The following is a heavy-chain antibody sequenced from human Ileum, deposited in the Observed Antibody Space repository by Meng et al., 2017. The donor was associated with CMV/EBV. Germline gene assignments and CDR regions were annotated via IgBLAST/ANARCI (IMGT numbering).Heavy chain of an antibody. V-gene: IGHV3-30*02. CDR3: AGGNDYGDY. Sequence: SCGGVVPPGGSLRLSCVASGFTFSAFGMHWVRQAPGKGLESVTYIRYDGNNKYYADSVKGRFTISRDNSKNTVYLQMNSLRVEDTAVYYCAGGNDYGDYWGQGSLVTVSS. CDR2: IRYDGNNK. J-gene: IGHJ4*02. CDR1: GFTFSAFG. D-gene: IGHD3-16*01.